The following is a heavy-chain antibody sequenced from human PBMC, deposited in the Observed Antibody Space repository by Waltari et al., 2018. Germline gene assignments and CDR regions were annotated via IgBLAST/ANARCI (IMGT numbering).Heavy chain of an antibody. J-gene: IGHJ4*02. Sequence: QLQLQESGPGLVKPSETLSLTCTVSGGSISSSSYYWGWIRQPQGKGLEWIGSIYYSGSTYYNPSLKSRVTISVDTSKNQFSLKLSSVTAADTAVYYCARTPYYYDSSVYYFWGQGTLVTVSS. CDR1: GGSISSSSYY. V-gene: IGHV4-39*07. D-gene: IGHD3-22*01. CDR2: IYYSGST. CDR3: ARTPYYYDSSVYYF.